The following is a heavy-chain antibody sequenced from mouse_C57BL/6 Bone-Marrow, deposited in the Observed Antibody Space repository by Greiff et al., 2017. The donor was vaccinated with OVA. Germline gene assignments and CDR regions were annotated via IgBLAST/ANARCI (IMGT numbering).Heavy chain of an antibody. V-gene: IGHV10-1*01. J-gene: IGHJ3*01. CDR2: IRSKSNNYAT. D-gene: IGHD3-3*01. CDR3: VRQGLAWFAY. CDR1: GFSFNTYA. Sequence: EVQLVESGGGLVQPKGSLKLSCAASGFSFNTYAMNWVRQAPGKGLEWVARIRSKSNNYATYYADSVKDRFTISRDDSEIMLYLQMNNLKTEYTAMYYCVRQGLAWFAYWGQGTLVTVSA.